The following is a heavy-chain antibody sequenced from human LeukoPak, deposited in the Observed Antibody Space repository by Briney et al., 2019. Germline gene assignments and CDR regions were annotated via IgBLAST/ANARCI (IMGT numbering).Heavy chain of an antibody. CDR1: GGSISSYY. CDR3: ARGPMGCSGGSCYFGWFDP. Sequence: SETLSLTCTVSGGSISSYYWSWIRQPPGKGLEWIGYIYYSGSTNYNPSLKSRLTISIDTSKNQFSLKLSSVTAADTAVYYCARGPMGCSGGSCYFGWFDPWGQGTLVTVSS. D-gene: IGHD2-15*01. V-gene: IGHV4-59*12. CDR2: IYYSGST. J-gene: IGHJ5*02.